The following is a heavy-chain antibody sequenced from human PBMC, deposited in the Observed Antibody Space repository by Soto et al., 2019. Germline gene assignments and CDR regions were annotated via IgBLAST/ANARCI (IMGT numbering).Heavy chain of an antibody. D-gene: IGHD6-19*01. J-gene: IGHJ5*02. CDR1: GFSLSTSGVG. CDR2: IYWDDDK. CDR3: AHRSRSGWYDRWFDP. Sequence: QITLKESGPTLVKPTQTLTLTCTVSGFSLSTSGVGVAWIRQPPGKALEWLALIYWDDDKWYRPSLKSRLTITKDASKNQVVRTMTNMDPLDTATYYCAHRSRSGWYDRWFDPWGQGTLVTVSS. V-gene: IGHV2-5*02.